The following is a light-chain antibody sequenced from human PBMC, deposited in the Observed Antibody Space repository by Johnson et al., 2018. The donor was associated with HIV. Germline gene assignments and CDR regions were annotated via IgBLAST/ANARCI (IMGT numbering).Light chain of an antibody. J-gene: IGLJ1*01. V-gene: IGLV1-51*01. CDR2: DNN. CDR3: GTWDSSLSQVV. Sequence: QSVLTQSPSVSAAPGQKVTISCSGSSSNIGNNYVSWYQQLPGTAPKFLIYDNNKRTSGIPDRFSGSKSGTSATLGITGLQTGDEADYYCGTWDSSLSQVVFGTVTKVTVL. CDR1: SSNIGNNY.